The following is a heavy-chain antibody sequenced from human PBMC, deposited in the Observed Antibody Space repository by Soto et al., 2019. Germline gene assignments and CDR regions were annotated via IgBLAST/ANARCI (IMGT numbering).Heavy chain of an antibody. J-gene: IGHJ4*02. CDR2: ISHSGTV. CDR1: SVSITSINL. V-gene: IGHV4-4*02. D-gene: IGHD3-16*01. CDR3: ARDYDGFDY. Sequence: SETQSLTCDVSSVSITSINLWTWVRQPPGKGLEWLGKISHSGTVNYNATLRSRVTISVDKPKNQLSLKLMSVTAADTAVYYCARDYDGFDYWGPGILVTVSS.